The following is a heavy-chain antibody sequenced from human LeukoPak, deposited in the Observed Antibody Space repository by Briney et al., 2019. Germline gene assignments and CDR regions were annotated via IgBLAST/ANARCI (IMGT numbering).Heavy chain of an antibody. CDR1: GYTFTSYD. V-gene: IGHV1-46*01. CDR3: ASVLYCGADCYSGRYFFHY. J-gene: IGHJ4*02. CDR2: INPSGDST. D-gene: IGHD2-21*02. Sequence: ASVKVSCKASGYTFTSYDMHWVRQAPGQGLEWMGIINPSGDSTSYAQKFQGRVTMTRDTSTSTVYMELSSLRSEDTAVYYCASVLYCGADCYSGRYFFHYWGQGTLVTVSS.